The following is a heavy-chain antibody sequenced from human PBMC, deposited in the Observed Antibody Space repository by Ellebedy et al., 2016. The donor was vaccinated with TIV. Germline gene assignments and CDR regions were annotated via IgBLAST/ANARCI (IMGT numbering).Heavy chain of an antibody. V-gene: IGHV4-39*01. Sequence: SETLSLXXTVSGGSISSSSYYWGWIRQPPGKGLEWIGSIYYSGSTYYNPSLKSRVTISVDTSKNQFSLKLSSVTAADTAVYYCAGTSSIAARPMDYWGQGTLVTVSS. CDR2: IYYSGST. CDR1: GGSISSSSYY. D-gene: IGHD6-6*01. J-gene: IGHJ4*02. CDR3: AGTSSIAARPMDY.